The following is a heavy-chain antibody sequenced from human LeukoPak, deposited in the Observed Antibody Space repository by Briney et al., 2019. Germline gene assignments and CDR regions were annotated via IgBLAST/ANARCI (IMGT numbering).Heavy chain of an antibody. V-gene: IGHV5-51*01. CDR2: IYPDDSDT. CDR1: GYSFTRYW. CDR3: ARRSTGWYQDY. J-gene: IGHJ4*02. D-gene: IGHD6-19*01. Sequence: GEYLKISCKGSGYSFTRYWIGWVRQMPGKGLEWMGIIYPDDSDTRYRPSFQGQVTISADKSISTAYLQWSSLKASDTAMYYCARRSTGWYQDYWGEGTLVTVSA.